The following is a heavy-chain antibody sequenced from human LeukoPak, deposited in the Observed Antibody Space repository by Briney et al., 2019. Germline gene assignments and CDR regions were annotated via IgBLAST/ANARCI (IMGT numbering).Heavy chain of an antibody. J-gene: IGHJ5*02. D-gene: IGHD2/OR15-2a*01. V-gene: IGHV3-74*01. CDR3: ARSNYDSTTFYYHLDL. CDR2: VDVHGQGT. CDR1: GFTFSSDW. Sequence: PGGSLRLSCAASGFTFSSDWMHWVRQAPGKGPVWVSRVDVHGQGTAYADSVKGRFTISRDNAKNTLSLQMSSLSAEDTAVYYCARSNYDSTTFYYHLDLWGQGTLVTVSS.